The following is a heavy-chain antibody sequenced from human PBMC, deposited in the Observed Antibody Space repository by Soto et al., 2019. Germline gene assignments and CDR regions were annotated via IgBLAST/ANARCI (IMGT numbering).Heavy chain of an antibody. CDR3: AREGIVLVPAAPYYYYGMDV. CDR2: INPSGGST. CDR1: GYTFTSSY. V-gene: IGHV1-46*01. D-gene: IGHD2-2*01. Sequence: GASVKVSCKASGYTFTSSYRHWVRQAPGQGLEWMGIINPSGGSTSYAQKFQGRVTMTRDTSTSTVYMELSSLRSEDTAVYYCAREGIVLVPAAPYYYYGMDVWGQGTTVTVSS. J-gene: IGHJ6*02.